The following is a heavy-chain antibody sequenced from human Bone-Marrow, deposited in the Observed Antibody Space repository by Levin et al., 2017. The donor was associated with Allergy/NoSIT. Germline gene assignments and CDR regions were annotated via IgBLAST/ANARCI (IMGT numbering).Heavy chain of an antibody. CDR2: ISYDGSNK. CDR1: GFTFSSYG. CDR3: AKVVGVTTGDDAFDI. D-gene: IGHD4-11*01. Sequence: GGSLRLSCAASGFTFSSYGMHWVRQAPGKGLEWVAVISYDGSNKYYADSVKGRFTISRDNSKNTLYLQMNSLRAEDTAVYYCAKVVGVTTGDDAFDIWGQGTMVTVSS. J-gene: IGHJ3*02. V-gene: IGHV3-30*18.